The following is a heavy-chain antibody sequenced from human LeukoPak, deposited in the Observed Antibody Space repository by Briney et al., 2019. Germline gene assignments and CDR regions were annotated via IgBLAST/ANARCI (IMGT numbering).Heavy chain of an antibody. CDR2: IYYSGST. CDR1: GGSISSSSYY. V-gene: IGHV4-39*01. CDR3: ARPQAMVTSAAFDI. J-gene: IGHJ3*02. Sequence: SETLSLTCTVSGGSISSSSYYWGWIRQPPGKGLERIGSIYYSGSTYYNPSLKSRVTISVDTSKNQFSLKLSSVTAADTAVYYCARPQAMVTSAAFDIWGQGTMVTVSS. D-gene: IGHD5-18*01.